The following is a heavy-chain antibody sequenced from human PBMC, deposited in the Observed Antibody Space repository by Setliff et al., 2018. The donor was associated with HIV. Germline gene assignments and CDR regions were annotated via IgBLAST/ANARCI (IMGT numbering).Heavy chain of an antibody. CDR1: GFTFSDYY. Sequence: GGSLRLSCAASGFTFSDYYMSWIRQAPGKGLEFISYISSRGSTIYYADSVKGRFTISRDNAKNSLYLQMNSLRAEDTAMYYCVRDGYNNWDLDHWGQGTLVTVSS. V-gene: IGHV3-11*01. J-gene: IGHJ4*02. D-gene: IGHD5-12*01. CDR3: VRDGYNNWDLDH. CDR2: ISSRGSTI.